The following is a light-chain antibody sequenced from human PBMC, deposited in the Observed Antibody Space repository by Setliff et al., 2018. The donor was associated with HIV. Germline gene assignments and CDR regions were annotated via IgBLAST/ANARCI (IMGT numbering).Light chain of an antibody. Sequence: QSALTQPASVSGSPGQSITISCTGTSSDIGGYTYVSWYQRHPGKAPKLMIYEGTKRPSGVSNRFSGSKSGNTASLTISGLEAEDEAGYYCSSYVSRRVHVLGGGTKVAGL. V-gene: IGLV2-14*01. CDR1: SSDIGGYTY. J-gene: IGLJ1*01. CDR3: SSYVSRRVHV. CDR2: EGT.